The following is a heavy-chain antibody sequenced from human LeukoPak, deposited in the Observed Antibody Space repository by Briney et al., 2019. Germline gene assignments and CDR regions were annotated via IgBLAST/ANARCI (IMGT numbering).Heavy chain of an antibody. D-gene: IGHD3-3*01. CDR2: IIPIFGTA. CDR1: GGPFSSYA. CDR3: ARAFDDFWSGAFDP. J-gene: IGHJ5*02. V-gene: IGHV1-69*05. Sequence: SVKVSCKASGGPFSSYAISWVRPAPGQGLEWMGGIIPIFGTANYAQKFQGRVTITTDESTSTASMELSSLRSEDTAVYYCARAFDDFWSGAFDPWGQGTLVTVSS.